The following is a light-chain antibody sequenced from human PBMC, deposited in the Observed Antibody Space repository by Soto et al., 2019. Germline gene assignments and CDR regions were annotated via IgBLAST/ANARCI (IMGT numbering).Light chain of an antibody. CDR3: QRYISAPFT. CDR1: QGIANY. V-gene: IGKV1-27*01. CDR2: AAS. J-gene: IGKJ3*01. Sequence: DIQMTQSPSSLSASVGDRVTITCRATQGIANYLAWYQQKPGKVPKLLIYAASTLQSGVPSRFSGSGSGTDFTLTISSLQPEDVATYYGQRYISAPFTFGPGTNVDI.